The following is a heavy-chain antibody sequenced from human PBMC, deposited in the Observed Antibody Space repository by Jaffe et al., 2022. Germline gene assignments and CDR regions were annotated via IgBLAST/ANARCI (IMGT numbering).Heavy chain of an antibody. CDR2: ISAYNGNT. CDR1: GYTFTSYG. V-gene: IGHV1-18*01. D-gene: IGHD3-10*01. Sequence: QVQLVQSGAEVKKPGASVKVSCKASGYTFTSYGISWVRQAPGQGLEWMGWISAYNGNTNYAQKLQGRVTMTTDTSTSTAYMELRSLRSDDTAVYYCARMWYYYGSGTRVPYYYYYMDVWGKGTTVTVSS. J-gene: IGHJ6*03. CDR3: ARMWYYYGSGTRVPYYYYYMDV.